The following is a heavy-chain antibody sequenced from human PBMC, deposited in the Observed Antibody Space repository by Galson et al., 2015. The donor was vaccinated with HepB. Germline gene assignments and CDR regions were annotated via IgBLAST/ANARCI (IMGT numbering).Heavy chain of an antibody. V-gene: IGHV1-69*13. CDR1: GDTFSSYA. D-gene: IGHD2-2*01. Sequence: SVKVSCKASGDTFSSYAISWVRQAPGQGLEWMGGIIPIFGTANYAQKFQGRVTITADESTSTAYMELSSLRSEDTAVYYCARDGGDQLLPSPGWFDPWGQGTLVTVSS. J-gene: IGHJ5*02. CDR3: ARDGGDQLLPSPGWFDP. CDR2: IIPIFGTA.